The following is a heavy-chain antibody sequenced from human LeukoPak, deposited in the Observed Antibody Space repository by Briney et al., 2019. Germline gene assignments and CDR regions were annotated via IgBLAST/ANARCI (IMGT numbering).Heavy chain of an antibody. D-gene: IGHD1-20*01. J-gene: IGHJ4*02. Sequence: PVKVSCKASGGTFSSYAISWVRQAPGQGLEWMGGIIPIFGTANYAQKFQGRVTITADESTSTAYMELSSLRSEDTAVYYCARETPSITGTTGAFDYWGQGTLVTVSS. V-gene: IGHV1-69*13. CDR2: IIPIFGTA. CDR1: GGTFSSYA. CDR3: ARETPSITGTTGAFDY.